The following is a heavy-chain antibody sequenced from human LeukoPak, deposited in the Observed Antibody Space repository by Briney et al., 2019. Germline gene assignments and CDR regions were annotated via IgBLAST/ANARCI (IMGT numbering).Heavy chain of an antibody. J-gene: IGHJ4*02. CDR2: ISSSSSTI. CDR3: VKGTYTAAH. D-gene: IGHD1-14*01. CDR1: GFTFSSYS. Sequence: PGGSLRLSCAASGFTFSSYSMNWVRQAPGKGLEWVSYISSSSSTIYYADSVKGRFTISRDNAKNSLYLQMSSLRAEDTAVYYCVKGTYTAAHWGQGTLVTVSS. V-gene: IGHV3-48*01.